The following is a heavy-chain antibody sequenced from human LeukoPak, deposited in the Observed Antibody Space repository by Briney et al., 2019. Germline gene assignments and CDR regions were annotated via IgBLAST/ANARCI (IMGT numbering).Heavy chain of an antibody. J-gene: IGHJ4*02. V-gene: IGHV3-21*01. CDR2: ISSSSSYI. Sequence: GGSLRLSCAASGFTFSSYSMNWVRQAPGEGLEWVSSISSSSSYIYYADSVKGRFTISRDNAKNSLYLQMNSLRAEDTAVYYCARVGVRYSSGGTFDYWGQGTLVTVSS. CDR3: ARVGVRYSSGGTFDY. D-gene: IGHD6-19*01. CDR1: GFTFSSYS.